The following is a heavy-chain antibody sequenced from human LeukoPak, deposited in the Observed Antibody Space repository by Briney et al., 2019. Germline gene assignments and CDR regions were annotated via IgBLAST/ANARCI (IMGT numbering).Heavy chain of an antibody. Sequence: PSETLSLTCTVSGGSISSGGYYWSWIRQHPGKGLEWIGYIYYSGSTYYNPSLKSRVTILVDTSKNQFSLKLSSVTAADTAVYYCARGDDYGDYEHDYWGQGTLVTVSS. J-gene: IGHJ4*02. CDR3: ARGDDYGDYEHDY. V-gene: IGHV4-31*03. CDR1: GGSISSGGYY. CDR2: IYYSGST. D-gene: IGHD4-17*01.